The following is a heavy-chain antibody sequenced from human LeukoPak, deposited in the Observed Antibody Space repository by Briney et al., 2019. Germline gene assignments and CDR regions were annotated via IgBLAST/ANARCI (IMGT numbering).Heavy chain of an antibody. J-gene: IGHJ5*02. CDR2: INHSGST. V-gene: IGHV4-34*01. CDR3: ARAYFDWSRRYNWFDP. CDR1: GGSFSGYY. D-gene: IGHD3-9*01. Sequence: PSETLSLTCAVCGGSFSGYYWSWIRQPPGKGLEWIGEINHSGSTNYNPSLKSRVTISVDTSKNQFSLKLSSVTAADTAVYYCARAYFDWSRRYNWFDPWGQGTLVTVPS.